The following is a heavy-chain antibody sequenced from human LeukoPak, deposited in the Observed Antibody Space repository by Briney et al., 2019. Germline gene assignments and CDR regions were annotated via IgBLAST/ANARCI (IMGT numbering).Heavy chain of an antibody. Sequence: ASVKASCKASGYTFTSYDINWVRQATGQGLEWMGWMNPNSGNTGYAQKFQGRVTITADKSTSTAYMELSSLRSEDTAVYYCARDRGMIVDRSYYYYMDVWGKGTTVTVSS. V-gene: IGHV1-8*01. CDR2: MNPNSGNT. D-gene: IGHD3-22*01. J-gene: IGHJ6*03. CDR3: ARDRGMIVDRSYYYYMDV. CDR1: GYTFTSYD.